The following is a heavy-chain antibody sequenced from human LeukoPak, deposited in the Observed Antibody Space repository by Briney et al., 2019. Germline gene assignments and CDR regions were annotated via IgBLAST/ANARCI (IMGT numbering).Heavy chain of an antibody. V-gene: IGHV1-18*01. D-gene: IGHD6-13*01. CDR1: GYTFTSYG. Sequence: GASVKVSCKASGYTFTSYGISWVRQAPGQGLEWMGWISAYNGNTNYARKLQGRVTMTTDTSTSTAYMELRSLRSDDTAVYYCARGGASSSWYPATSKLFDYWGQGTLVTVSS. CDR3: ARGGASSSWYPATSKLFDY. J-gene: IGHJ4*02. CDR2: ISAYNGNT.